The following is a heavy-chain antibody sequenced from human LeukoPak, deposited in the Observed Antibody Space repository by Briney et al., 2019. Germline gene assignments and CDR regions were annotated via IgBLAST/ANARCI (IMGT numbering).Heavy chain of an antibody. J-gene: IGHJ3*02. V-gene: IGHV4-59*08. CDR1: GGSIRSYY. CDR3: ARHDDYGRAFDI. CDR2: IYYSGST. D-gene: IGHD4-17*01. Sequence: SETLSLTCTVSGGSIRSYYWSWIRQPPGKGLEWIGYIYYSGSTNYNPSLKSRVTISVDTSKNQFSLKLSSVTAADTAVYYCARHDDYGRAFDIWGQGTMVTVSS.